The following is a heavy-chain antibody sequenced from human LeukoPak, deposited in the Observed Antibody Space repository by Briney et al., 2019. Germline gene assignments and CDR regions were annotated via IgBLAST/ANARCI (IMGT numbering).Heavy chain of an antibody. CDR2: ISPYNGNT. Sequence: ASVKISCKASGYTFTSYYMHWVRQAPGQGLEWMGWISPYNGNTNYAQKLQGRVTMTTDTSTSTAYMELRSLRSDDTALYYCARVVVVAGTNWFDPWGQGTLVTVSS. D-gene: IGHD2-15*01. V-gene: IGHV1-18*04. CDR1: GYTFTSYY. J-gene: IGHJ5*02. CDR3: ARVVVVAGTNWFDP.